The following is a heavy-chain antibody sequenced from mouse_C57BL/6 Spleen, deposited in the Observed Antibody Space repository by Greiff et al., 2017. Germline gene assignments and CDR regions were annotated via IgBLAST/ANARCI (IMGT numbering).Heavy chain of an antibody. J-gene: IGHJ1*03. D-gene: IGHD1-1*01. CDR2: IHPNSGST. CDR1: GYTFTSYW. V-gene: IGHV1-64*01. Sequence: VQLQQPGAELVKPGASVKLSCKASGYTFTSYWMHWVKQRPGQGLEWIGMIHPNSGSTNYNEKFKSKATLTVDKSSSTAYMQLSSLTSEDSAVYYGASLFTTVVGWYCDVWGTGTTVTVSS. CDR3: ASLFTTVVGWYCDV.